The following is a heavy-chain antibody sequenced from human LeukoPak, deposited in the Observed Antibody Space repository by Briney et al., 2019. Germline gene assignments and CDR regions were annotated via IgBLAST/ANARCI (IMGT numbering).Heavy chain of an antibody. J-gene: IGHJ4*02. D-gene: IGHD5-12*01. CDR2: IYSGGST. CDR1: GFTVSSNF. V-gene: IGHV3-66*01. Sequence: GGSLRLSCAASGFTVSSNFMSWVRQAPGKGLEWVSVIYSGGSTYYADSVKGRFTISRDNSKNTLYLQMNSLRAEDAAVYYCAREAYTGFDLEAFDSWGQGTRVTVSS. CDR3: AREAYTGFDLEAFDS.